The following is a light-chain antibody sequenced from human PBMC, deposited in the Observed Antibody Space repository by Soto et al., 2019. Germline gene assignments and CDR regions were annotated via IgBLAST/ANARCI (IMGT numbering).Light chain of an antibody. J-gene: IGLJ1*01. CDR3: SSYAGSSNV. V-gene: IGLV2-8*01. CDR1: SSDVGRYNS. CDR2: EAN. Sequence: QSVLAQPPSASGSPGQSVTISCTGGSSDVGRYNSVSWYQQHPGKVPKLIIYEANKRPSGVPDRFSGSKSGNTASLTVSGLQAEDEADYYCSSYAGSSNVFGTGTKV.